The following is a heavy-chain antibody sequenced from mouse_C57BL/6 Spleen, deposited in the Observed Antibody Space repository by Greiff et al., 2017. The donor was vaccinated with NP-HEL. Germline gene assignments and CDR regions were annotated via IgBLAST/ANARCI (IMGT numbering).Heavy chain of an antibody. V-gene: IGHV5-17*01. CDR2: ISSGSSTI. Sequence: EVMLVESGGGLVKPGGSLKLSCAASGFTFSDYGMHWVRQAPEKGLVWVAYISSGSSTIYYADTVKGRFTISRDNAKNTLFLQMTSLRSEDTAMYYCARPGYYDYDVSFDYWGQGTTLTVSS. CDR3: ARPGYYDYDVSFDY. D-gene: IGHD2-4*01. CDR1: GFTFSDYG. J-gene: IGHJ2*01.